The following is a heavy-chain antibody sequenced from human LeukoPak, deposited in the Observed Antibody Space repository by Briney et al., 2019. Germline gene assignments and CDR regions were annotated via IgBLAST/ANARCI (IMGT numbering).Heavy chain of an antibody. V-gene: IGHV1-58*02. CDR1: GFTFTSSA. CDR2: IVVGSGNT. J-gene: IGHJ4*02. CDR3: AAFDNYYDSSGYDG. Sequence: SVTVSCKASGFTFTSSAMQWVRQARGQRLEWIGWIVVGSGNTNYAQKFQERVTITRDISTSTAYMELSSLRSEDTAVYYCAAFDNYYDSSGYDGWGQGTLVTVSS. D-gene: IGHD3-22*01.